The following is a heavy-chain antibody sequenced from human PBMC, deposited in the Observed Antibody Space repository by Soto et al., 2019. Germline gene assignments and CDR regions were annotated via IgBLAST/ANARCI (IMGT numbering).Heavy chain of an antibody. J-gene: IGHJ6*02. D-gene: IGHD2-21*01. CDR2: ISVFNGDK. V-gene: IGHV1-18*01. CDR3: ATNGDHKGDEPYYYGWDV. Sequence: ASVKVSCKALCYTSSSYGLNCVRQAPGQELEGMGSISVFNGDKKYVQKFQGGVAITDDLSTSTAHVELRRLRSDDAAVYFCATNGDHKGDEPYYYGWDVWGQGATVTVSS. CDR1: CYTSSSYG.